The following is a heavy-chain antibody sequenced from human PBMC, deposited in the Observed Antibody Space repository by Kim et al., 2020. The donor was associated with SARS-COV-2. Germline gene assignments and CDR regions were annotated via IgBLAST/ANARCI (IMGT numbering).Heavy chain of an antibody. V-gene: IGHV5-10-1*01. CDR3: ARHFHDAFDI. CDR1: GYNFASFW. CDR2: IDLSDSHT. Sequence: GESLKISCKGSGYNFASFWISWVRQMPGKGLEWMGKIDLSDSHTTYSPSFQGHVNISTDKSLTTAYLQWSSLKASDTALYFCARHFHDAFDIWGQGTMV. J-gene: IGHJ3*02.